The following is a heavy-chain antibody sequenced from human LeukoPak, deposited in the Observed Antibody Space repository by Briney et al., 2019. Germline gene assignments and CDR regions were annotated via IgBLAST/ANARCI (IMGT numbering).Heavy chain of an antibody. V-gene: IGHV3-30*18. CDR3: AKDWSRGLLHYYDSSGYGYFDY. CDR1: GITFSMYG. Sequence: GGSLRLSCAASGITFSMYGMHWVRQAPGKGLEWLAVISSDGSEIHFADSVKGRFTISRDNSKNTLYLQMNSLRAEDTAVYYCAKDWSRGLLHYYDSSGYGYFDYWGQGTLVTVSS. CDR2: ISSDGSEI. D-gene: IGHD3-22*01. J-gene: IGHJ4*02.